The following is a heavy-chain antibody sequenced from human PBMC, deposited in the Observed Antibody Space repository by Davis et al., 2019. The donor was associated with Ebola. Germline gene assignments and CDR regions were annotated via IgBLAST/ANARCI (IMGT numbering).Heavy chain of an antibody. CDR3: TRSCGGDCERDY. D-gene: IGHD2-21*02. J-gene: IGHJ4*02. CDR2: IRSKANSYAT. V-gene: IGHV3-73*01. Sequence: GESLKISCAASGFTFSSYGMHWVRQAPGKGLEWVGRIRSKANSYATAYAASVKGRFTISRDDSKNTAYLQMNSLKTEDTAVYYCTRSCGGDCERDYWGQGTLVTVSS. CDR1: GFTFSSYG.